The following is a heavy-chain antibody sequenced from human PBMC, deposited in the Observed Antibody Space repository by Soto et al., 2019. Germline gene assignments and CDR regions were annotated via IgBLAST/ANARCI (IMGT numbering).Heavy chain of an antibody. J-gene: IGHJ4*02. D-gene: IGHD3-3*01. CDR2: IYYSGST. CDR3: ARGPGITVFGVVNPLFDY. Sequence: SETLSLTCTVSGGSISSSSYYWGWIRQPPGKGLEWIGSIYYSGSTYYNPSLKSRVTKSVDTSKNQLSLKLSSVTAADTALYYFARGPGITVFGVVNPLFDYGGQGTLVTVSS. CDR1: GGSISSSSYY. V-gene: IGHV4-39*01.